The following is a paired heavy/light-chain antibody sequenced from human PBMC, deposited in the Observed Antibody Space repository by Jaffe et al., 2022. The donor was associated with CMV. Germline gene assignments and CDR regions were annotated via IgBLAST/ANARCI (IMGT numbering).Heavy chain of an antibody. D-gene: IGHD3-3*01. V-gene: IGHV4-59*01. CDR1: GDSISSYY. CDR2: IYYSGST. CDR3: AKIPAADFWSGHGFYFGY. Sequence: QVQLQESGPGLVKPSETLSLTCTVSGDSISSYYWSWIRQPPGRGLEWIGYIYYSGSTNYNPSLKSRVTISVDTSKNQFSLKLSSVTAADTAVYYCAKIPAADFWSGHGFYFGYWGQGTLVTVSS. J-gene: IGHJ4*02.
Light chain of an antibody. V-gene: IGLV2-14*03. CDR1: NSDLGVYNY. Sequence: QSALTQPASVSGSPGQSITISCTGTNSDLGVYNYVSWYQQHPGKAPKLMIYDVSYRPSGVSHRFSGSKSGNTASLTISGLQAEDEADYYCSSHTTSSSWVFGGGTKLTVL. CDR2: DVS. J-gene: IGLJ3*02. CDR3: SSHTTSSSWV.